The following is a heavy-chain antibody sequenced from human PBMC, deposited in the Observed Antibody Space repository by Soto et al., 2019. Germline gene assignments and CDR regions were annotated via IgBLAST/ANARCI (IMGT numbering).Heavy chain of an antibody. CDR3: ARDADYGGSRGGMDV. Sequence: QVRLEESGPGLVKPSETLSIICSVSGGSVNNANYFWNWIRHHPENGLEWIGYIYYSGSTRYNPSFKTRATLSRDTSKNQFSLRLNSVTVADTAVYFCARDADYGGSRGGMDVWGRGTTVTVSS. D-gene: IGHD4-17*01. CDR2: IYYSGST. J-gene: IGHJ6*02. V-gene: IGHV4-31*03. CDR1: GGSVNNANYF.